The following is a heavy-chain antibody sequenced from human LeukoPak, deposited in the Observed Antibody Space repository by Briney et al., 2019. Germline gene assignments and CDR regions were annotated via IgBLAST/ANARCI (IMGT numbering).Heavy chain of an antibody. J-gene: IGHJ6*02. D-gene: IGHD5-18*01. CDR3: ARGEYSYGPYYYYGMDV. CDR2: INPNSGGT. CDR1: GYTFTGYY. V-gene: IGHV1-2*02. Sequence: ASVKVSCKASGYTFTGYYRHWVRQAPGQGLEWMGWINPNSGGTNYAQKFQGRVTMTRDTSISTAYMELSRLRSDDTAVYYCARGEYSYGPYYYYGMDVWGQGTTVTVSS.